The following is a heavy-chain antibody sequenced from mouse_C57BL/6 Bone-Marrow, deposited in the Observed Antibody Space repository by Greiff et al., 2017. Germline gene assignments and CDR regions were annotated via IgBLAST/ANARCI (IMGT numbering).Heavy chain of an antibody. CDR3: ARMVVAWFAY. CDR1: GFTFSSYG. D-gene: IGHD1-1*02. CDR2: ISSGGSYT. J-gene: IGHJ3*01. Sequence: EVMLVESGGDLVKPGGSLTLSCAASGFTFSSYGMSWVRQTPNKRLEWVANISSGGSYTYYPDSVKGRFTISRDNAKNTLYRQMSSLKSEDTDRYFCARMVVAWFAYWGQGTLVTVSA. V-gene: IGHV5-6*02.